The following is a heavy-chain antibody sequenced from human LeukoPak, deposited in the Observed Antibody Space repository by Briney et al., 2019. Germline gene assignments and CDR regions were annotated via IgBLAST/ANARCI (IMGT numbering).Heavy chain of an antibody. Sequence: GASVKPSCKAYGGTFSSYAISWVRQAPGQGLECMGRIIHILGIANYAKQFQDGVTITADNSTSTAYMELSSLRAEGTAVYYCARDAGTSGSYYNYYYYGMDVWGQGTTVTVSS. CDR3: ARDAGTSGSYYNYYYYGMDV. D-gene: IGHD3-10*01. V-gene: IGHV1-69*04. CDR2: IIHILGIA. CDR1: GGTFSSYA. J-gene: IGHJ6*02.